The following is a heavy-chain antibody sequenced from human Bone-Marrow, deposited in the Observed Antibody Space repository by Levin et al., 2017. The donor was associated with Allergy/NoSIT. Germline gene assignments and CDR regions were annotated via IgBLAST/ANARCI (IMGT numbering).Heavy chain of an antibody. D-gene: IGHD2-21*02. CDR1: GGSISSSSYY. Sequence: SETLSLTCTVSGGSISSSSYYWGWIRQPPGKGLEWIGSIYYSGSTYYNPSLKSRVTISVDTSKNQFSLKLSSVTAADTAVYYCARHATAYFDYWGQGTLVTVSS. CDR2: IYYSGST. V-gene: IGHV4-39*01. J-gene: IGHJ4*02. CDR3: ARHATAYFDY.